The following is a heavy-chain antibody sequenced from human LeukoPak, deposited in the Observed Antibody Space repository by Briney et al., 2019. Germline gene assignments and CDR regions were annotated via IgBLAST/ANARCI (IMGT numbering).Heavy chain of an antibody. D-gene: IGHD3-10*01. J-gene: IGHJ4*02. CDR3: AREPISSGTYYPRSDY. CDR1: GYIFANYG. V-gene: IGHV1-18*01. Sequence: ASEKVSCKASGYIFANYGFAWVRQAPGQGLEWMGWINTYNGNTKYSQKLQGRVTVTTDTSTSTAYMELRSLASDDTAVYYCAREPISSGTYYPRSDYWGQGTLVTVSS. CDR2: INTYNGNT.